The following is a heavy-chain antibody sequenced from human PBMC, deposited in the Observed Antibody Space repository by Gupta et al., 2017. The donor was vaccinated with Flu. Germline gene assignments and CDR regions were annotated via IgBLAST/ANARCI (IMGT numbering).Heavy chain of an antibody. J-gene: IGHJ4*02. Sequence: YWSWIRQSPGKGLEWIGNIYFSGTTRYDPSLNSRVTISVDTSKNQFFLRLRSVTAADTAVYYCARGSGAYTYGYSLIYDFWGQGTLVTVST. V-gene: IGHV4-59*01. CDR1: Y. D-gene: IGHD5-18*01. CDR2: IYFSGTT. CDR3: ARGSGAYTYGYSLIYDF.